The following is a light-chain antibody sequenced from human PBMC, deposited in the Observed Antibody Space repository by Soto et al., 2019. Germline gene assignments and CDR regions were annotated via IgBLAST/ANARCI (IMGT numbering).Light chain of an antibody. V-gene: IGLV2-14*01. CDR2: EVN. CDR1: SSDIGSYNY. J-gene: IGLJ2*01. CDR3: SSYTLSSALL. Sequence: QSVLTQPASVSGSPGRSITIACTGTSSDIGSYNYVSWYQQHPGKAPKLVIYEVNNRPSGISNRFSGSKSGNTASLTISGLQAEDEADYYCSSYTLSSALLFGGGTKLTVL.